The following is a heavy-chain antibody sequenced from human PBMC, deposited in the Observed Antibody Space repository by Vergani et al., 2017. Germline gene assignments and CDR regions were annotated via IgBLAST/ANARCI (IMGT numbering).Heavy chain of an antibody. CDR2: IWYDGSNK. J-gene: IGHJ4*02. Sequence: QVQLVESGGGVVQPGRSLRLSCAACGFTFSSYGMHWVRQAPGKGLEWVAVIWYDGSNKYYADSVKGRFTISRDNSKNPLYLQMNSLRAEDTAVYYCARGDGENIDYWGQGTLVTVSS. D-gene: IGHD3-3*01. V-gene: IGHV3-33*01. CDR1: GFTFSSYG. CDR3: ARGDGENIDY.